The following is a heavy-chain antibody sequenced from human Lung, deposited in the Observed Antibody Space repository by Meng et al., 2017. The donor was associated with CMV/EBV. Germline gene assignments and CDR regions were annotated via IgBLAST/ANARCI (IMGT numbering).Heavy chain of an antibody. J-gene: IGHJ3*02. CDR2: IPYDRSNK. CDR1: GFTFSSFSSYA. D-gene: IGHD2-2*01. Sequence: GGSLGLXCAASGFTFSSFSSYAMHWVRQAPGKGLEWVASIPYDRSNKYYTDSVKGRFTISRDNSKNALYLHMNSLRTEDTAVYYCAKVKVTAALLDSFDIWXQGTMVTVSS. CDR3: AKVKVTAALLDSFDI. V-gene: IGHV3-30*02.